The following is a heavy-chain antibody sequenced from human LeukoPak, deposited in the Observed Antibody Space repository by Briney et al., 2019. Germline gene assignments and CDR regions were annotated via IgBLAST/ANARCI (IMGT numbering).Heavy chain of an antibody. CDR2: INHSGST. V-gene: IGHV4-34*01. CDR3: AKGLAARPRFLLTRYFDL. J-gene: IGHJ2*01. Sequence: SETLSLTCAVYGGSFSGYYWSWIRQPPGKGLGWIGEINHSGSTNYNPSLKSRVTISVDTSKNQFSLKLSSVTAADTAVYYCAKGLAARPRFLLTRYFDLWGRGTLVTVSS. CDR1: GGSFSGYY. D-gene: IGHD6-6*01.